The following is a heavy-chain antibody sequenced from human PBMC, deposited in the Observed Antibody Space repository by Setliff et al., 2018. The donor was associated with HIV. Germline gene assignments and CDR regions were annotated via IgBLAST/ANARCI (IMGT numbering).Heavy chain of an antibody. CDR2: INHSGRT. J-gene: IGHJ6*03. CDR3: ARGVLLVPGAPDYYYYMDV. CDR1: GGSFSGYY. D-gene: IGHD2-2*01. V-gene: IGHV4-34*01. Sequence: PSETLSLTCAVYGGSFSGYYWTWIRQSPGRGLEWIGEINHSGRTNHNPSLKSRVTISVDTSKNQFSLKLRSVTAADTAVYYCARGVLLVPGAPDYYYYMDVWGKGTTVTVSS.